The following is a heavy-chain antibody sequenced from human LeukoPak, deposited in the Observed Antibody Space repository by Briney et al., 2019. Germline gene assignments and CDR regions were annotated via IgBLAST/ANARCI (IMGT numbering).Heavy chain of an antibody. Sequence: SETLSLTCTVSGGSISSASYYWGWIRQPPGKGLEWIGIIYYSGSTYYNPSLKGRVTISVDTSKNQFSLKLSSVTAADTAVYYCARQRDSSFDQWGQGTLVTVSS. D-gene: IGHD2/OR15-2a*01. CDR2: IYYSGST. CDR3: ARQRDSSFDQ. CDR1: GGSISSASYY. J-gene: IGHJ4*02. V-gene: IGHV4-39*01.